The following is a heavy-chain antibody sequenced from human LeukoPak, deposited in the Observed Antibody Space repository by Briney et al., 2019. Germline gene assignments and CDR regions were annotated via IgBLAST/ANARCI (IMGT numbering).Heavy chain of an antibody. D-gene: IGHD6-13*01. CDR3: ARGLAAAGSVDY. V-gene: IGHV1-8*01. Sequence: ASVKVSCKGSGCTFTSYDINWVRQATGQGLEWMGWMNPNSGNTGYAQKFQGRVTMTRNTSISTAYMELSSLRSEDTAVYYCARGLAAAGSVDYWGQGTLVTVSS. CDR2: MNPNSGNT. J-gene: IGHJ4*02. CDR1: GCTFTSYD.